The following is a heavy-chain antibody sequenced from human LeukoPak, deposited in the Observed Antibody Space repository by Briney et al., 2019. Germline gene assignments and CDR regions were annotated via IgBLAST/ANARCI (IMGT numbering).Heavy chain of an antibody. V-gene: IGHV1-8*02. D-gene: IGHD3-10*01. CDR3: ARGRYVGGYYYYGMDV. CDR2: MNPNSGNT. CDR1: GYTFTGYY. J-gene: IGHJ6*02. Sequence: ASVKVSCKASGYTFTGYYMHWVRQATGQGLEWMGWMNPNSGNTGYAQKFQGRVTMTRNTSISTAYVELSSLRSEDTAVYYCARGRYVGGYYYYGMDVWGQGTTVTVSS.